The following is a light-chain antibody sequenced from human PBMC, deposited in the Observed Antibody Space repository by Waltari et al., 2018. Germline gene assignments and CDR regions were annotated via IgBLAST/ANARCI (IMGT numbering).Light chain of an antibody. CDR3: SSYTSSTTYV. CDR1: SNDVGRYNY. V-gene: IGLV2-14*01. CDR2: DVS. Sequence: QSALTQPASVSGSPGQSITISCTGTSNDVGRYNYVSWYQQHPGQTPKLRIYDVSKRPSGVSNRFSGSKSGNTASLTISGLQAEDEADYYCSSYTSSTTYVFGTGTNVTVL. J-gene: IGLJ1*01.